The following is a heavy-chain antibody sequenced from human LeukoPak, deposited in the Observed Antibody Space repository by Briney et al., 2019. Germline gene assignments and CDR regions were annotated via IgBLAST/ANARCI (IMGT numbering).Heavy chain of an antibody. CDR3: ARELIAAAGTPYFDY. J-gene: IGHJ4*02. CDR2: IKQDGSEK. V-gene: IGHV3-7*01. Sequence: GGSLRLSCAASGFTFSSYWMSWVRQAPGKGLEWVANIKQDGSEKYYADSVKGRFTISRDNSKNTLYLQMNSLRAEDTAVYYCARELIAAAGTPYFDYWGQGTLVTVSS. D-gene: IGHD6-13*01. CDR1: GFTFSSYW.